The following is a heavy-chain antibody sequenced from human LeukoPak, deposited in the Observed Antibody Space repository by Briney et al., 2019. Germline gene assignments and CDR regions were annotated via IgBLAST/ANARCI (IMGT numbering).Heavy chain of an antibody. CDR3: ATVSYYYDSSGSSKYWYFDL. V-gene: IGHV3-7*01. Sequence: GGSLRLSCAASGLTFSAYWMSWVRQAPGKGLECVANIKQDGTEKYYVDSVKGRFTISRHNVKNSLYLQIASLRAEDTAVYYCATVSYYYDSSGSSKYWYFDLWGRGTLVTVSS. D-gene: IGHD3-22*01. J-gene: IGHJ2*01. CDR1: GLTFSAYW. CDR2: IKQDGTEK.